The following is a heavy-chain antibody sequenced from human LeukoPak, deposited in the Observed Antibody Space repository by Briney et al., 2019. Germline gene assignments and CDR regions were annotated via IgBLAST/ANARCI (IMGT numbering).Heavy chain of an antibody. CDR1: GGSISSNSYY. J-gene: IGHJ5*02. CDR3: ARSYGYSSSWYGSDWFDP. V-gene: IGHV4-39*07. D-gene: IGHD6-13*01. CDR2: INHSGST. Sequence: SETLSLTCTVSGGSISSNSYYWSWIRQPPGKGLAWIGEINHSGSTNYNPSLKSRVTISVDTSKNQFSLKLSSVTAADTAVYYCARSYGYSSSWYGSDWFDPWGRGTLVTVSS.